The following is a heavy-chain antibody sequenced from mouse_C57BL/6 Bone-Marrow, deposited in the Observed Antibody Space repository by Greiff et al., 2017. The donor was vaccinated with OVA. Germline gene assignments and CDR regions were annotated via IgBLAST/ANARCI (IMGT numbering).Heavy chain of an antibody. J-gene: IGHJ4*01. CDR3: AIVYSNYAMDY. Sequence: QVQLKQPGAELVKPGASVKVSCKASGYTFTSYWMHWVKQRPGQGLEWIGRIHHSDSDTNYNQKFKGKATLTVDKSSSTAYMQLSSLTSEDSAVYYCAIVYSNYAMDYWGQGTSVTVSS. V-gene: IGHV1-74*01. D-gene: IGHD2-5*01. CDR1: GYTFTSYW. CDR2: IHHSDSDT.